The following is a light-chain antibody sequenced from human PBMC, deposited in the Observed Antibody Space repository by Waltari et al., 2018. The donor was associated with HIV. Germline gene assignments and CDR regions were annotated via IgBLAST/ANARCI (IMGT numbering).Light chain of an antibody. V-gene: IGLV2-8*01. J-gene: IGLJ3*02. CDR3: SSYAGSKTLGV. CDR2: EVY. CDR1: SSDVGGYNH. Sequence: QSVLTQPPSASGSPGQSVTISCTGTSSDVGGYNHVCWYQLRPGKAPKLIIYEVYKRPSGVPARFSGSKSGNTASLTVSGLQAEDEADYYCSSYAGSKTLGVFGGGTRLTVL.